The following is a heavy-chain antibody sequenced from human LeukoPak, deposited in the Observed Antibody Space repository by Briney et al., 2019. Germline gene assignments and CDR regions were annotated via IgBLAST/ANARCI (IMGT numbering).Heavy chain of an antibody. J-gene: IGHJ5*02. V-gene: IGHV4-59*01. D-gene: IGHD6-13*01. CDR1: GGSISSYY. CDR2: IYYSGST. Sequence: PSETLSLTCTVSGGSISSYYWSWLRQPPGKGLEWIGYIYYSGSTNYIPSLKSRVTISVDTSKNQFSLKLSSVTAADTAVYYCARDLGSSSWSLFDPWGQGTLVTVSS. CDR3: ARDLGSSSWSLFDP.